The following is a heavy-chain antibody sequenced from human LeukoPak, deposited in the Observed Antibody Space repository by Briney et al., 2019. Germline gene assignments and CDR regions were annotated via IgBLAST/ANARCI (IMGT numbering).Heavy chain of an antibody. D-gene: IGHD3-22*01. CDR2: IYYSGST. V-gene: IGHV4-59*12. CDR3: ARVGGITMIVVLIGDAFDI. CDR1: GGSIGSYS. Sequence: SETLSLTCTVSGGSIGSYSWSWIRQPPGEGLEWIGNIYYSGSTNYNPSLKSRVTISVDTSKNQFSLKVSSVTAADTAVYYCARVGGITMIVVLIGDAFDIWGQGTMVTVSS. J-gene: IGHJ3*02.